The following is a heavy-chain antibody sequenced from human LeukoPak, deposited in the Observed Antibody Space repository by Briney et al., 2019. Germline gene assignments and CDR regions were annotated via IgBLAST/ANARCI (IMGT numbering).Heavy chain of an antibody. V-gene: IGHV3-13*01. J-gene: IGHJ6*02. Sequence: GGSLRLSCAASGFTFSSYDMHWVRQATGKGLEWVSAIGTAGDTYYPGSVKGRFTISRENAKNSLYLQMNSLRAEDTAVYYCAKDGCSSTSCVKYYYYGMDVWGQGTTVTVSS. D-gene: IGHD2-2*01. CDR1: GFTFSSYD. CDR2: IGTAGDT. CDR3: AKDGCSSTSCVKYYYYGMDV.